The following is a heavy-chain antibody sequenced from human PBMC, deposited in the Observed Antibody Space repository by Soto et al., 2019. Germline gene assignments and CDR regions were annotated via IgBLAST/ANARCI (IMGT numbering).Heavy chain of an antibody. CDR3: ARHYRIPHDYYYYYGMDV. Sequence: PGESLKISCKGSGYSFTSYWIGWVRQMPGKGLEWMGIIYPGDSDTRYSPSFQGQVTISADKSISTAYLQWSSLKASDTAMYYCARHYRIPHDYYYYYGMDVWGQGTTVTVSS. D-gene: IGHD3-16*02. J-gene: IGHJ6*02. CDR1: GYSFTSYW. V-gene: IGHV5-51*01. CDR2: IYPGDSDT.